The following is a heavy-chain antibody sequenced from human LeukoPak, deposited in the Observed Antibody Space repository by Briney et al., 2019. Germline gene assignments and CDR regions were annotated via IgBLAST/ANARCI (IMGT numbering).Heavy chain of an antibody. CDR2: INHSGST. CDR3: ARAGYCSSTSCYNRRGWFDP. J-gene: IGHJ5*02. CDR1: GGSFSGYY. D-gene: IGHD2-2*02. V-gene: IGHV4-34*01. Sequence: PTETLSLTCAVYGGSFSGYYWSWIRQPPGKGLEWIGEINHSGSTNYNPSLKSRVTISVDTSKNQFSLKLSSVTAADTAVYYCARAGYCSSTSCYNRRGWFDPWGQGTLVTVSS.